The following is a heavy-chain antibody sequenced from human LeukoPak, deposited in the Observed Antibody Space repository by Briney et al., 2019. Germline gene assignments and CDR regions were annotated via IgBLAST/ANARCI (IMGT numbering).Heavy chain of an antibody. V-gene: IGHV4-59*01. J-gene: IGHJ4*02. CDR1: GGSISSYF. Sequence: SETLSLTCTVSGGSISSYFWSWIRQPPGKGLEWIGYMYHSESTDYNPSLKSRVTMSVDTSKMQFSLKLSSVTAADTAVYYCARETRSSGWFEYRGQGTLVTVSS. CDR2: MYHSEST. CDR3: ARETRSSGWFEY. D-gene: IGHD6-19*01.